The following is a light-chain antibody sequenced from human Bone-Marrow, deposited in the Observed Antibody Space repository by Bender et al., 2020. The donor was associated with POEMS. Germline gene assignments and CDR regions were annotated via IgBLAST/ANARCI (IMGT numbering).Light chain of an antibody. CDR1: SSNIGSGYD. V-gene: IGLV1-40*01. Sequence: QSVLTLPPSVSGAPGQRVTISCTGSSSNIGSGYDINWYQHLPGTAPKLLIYGYNNPPSRVPDRFSGSKSGPAASLAITGLQADDEDDYYCQSYDNSLGGWVFGGGTKLTVL. CDR3: QSYDNSLGGWV. J-gene: IGLJ3*02. CDR2: GYN.